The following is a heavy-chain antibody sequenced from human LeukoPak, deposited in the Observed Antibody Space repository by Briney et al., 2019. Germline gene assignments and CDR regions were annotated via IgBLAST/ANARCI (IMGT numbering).Heavy chain of an antibody. CDR1: GFTFSDYY. J-gene: IGHJ4*02. V-gene: IGHV3-11*06. D-gene: IGHD6-13*01. CDR3: ARVGSTVAAGTPDY. Sequence: GGSLRLSCAASGFTFSDYYMSWIRQAPGKGLEWVLYISGSGSHTTYADSVKGRFTISRDNAKSSLSLQVNSLRADDTAVYYCARVGSTVAAGTPDYWGQGTLVTVSS. CDR2: ISGSGSHT.